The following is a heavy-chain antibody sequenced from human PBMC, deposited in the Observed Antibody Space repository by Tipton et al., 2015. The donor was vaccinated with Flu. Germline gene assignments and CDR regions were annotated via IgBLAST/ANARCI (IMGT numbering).Heavy chain of an antibody. D-gene: IGHD4-11*01. J-gene: IGHJ5*02. CDR1: GDSIGSPYY. CDR3: ARRDYSNYVSEPKNWFDP. V-gene: IGHV4-38-2*01. Sequence: TLSLTCSVSGDSIGSPYYWGWIRQPPGKGLEWIGNIHKTGSTYFNPSLRSRVTISVDTSKNQFSLRVTSVTAADTAIYYRARRDYSNYVSEPKNWFDPWGQGTLVTVSS. CDR2: IHKTGST.